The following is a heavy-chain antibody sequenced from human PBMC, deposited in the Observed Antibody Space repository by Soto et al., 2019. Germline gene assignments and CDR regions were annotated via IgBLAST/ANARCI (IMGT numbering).Heavy chain of an antibody. CDR1: GYTFTGYY. V-gene: IGHV1-46*01. CDR3: ARIPGIAVSGTS. CDR2: INPNGGGT. Sequence: QEQLVHSGPEVKKPGASVKVSCTASGYTFTGYYIHWVRQAPGQGLEWVGIINPNGGGTSYAQKFQDRFTVTSDTSTSTVYMELSSLRSEDTAVYYCARIPGIAVSGTSWGQGTLVTVSS. D-gene: IGHD6-19*01. J-gene: IGHJ5*02.